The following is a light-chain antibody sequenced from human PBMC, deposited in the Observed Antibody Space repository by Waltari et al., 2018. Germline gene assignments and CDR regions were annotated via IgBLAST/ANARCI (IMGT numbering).Light chain of an antibody. CDR2: WAS. J-gene: IGKJ5*01. CDR3: QQYYSTPPT. Sequence: DIVMTQSPDSLAVSLGGRATINCKSSQSLLYSSNNKNYLAWYQQKPGQPPKLLIYWASARESGVPYRFSGSGSGTDFALTISSLQAEDVAVYYCQQYYSTPPTFGQGTRLEIK. V-gene: IGKV4-1*01. CDR1: QSLLYSSNNKNY.